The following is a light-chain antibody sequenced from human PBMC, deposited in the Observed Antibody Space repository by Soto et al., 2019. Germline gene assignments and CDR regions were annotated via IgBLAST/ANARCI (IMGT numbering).Light chain of an antibody. CDR3: SSFTSSGTRV. CDR1: SSDVGGYNY. CDR2: EVS. Sequence: QSALTQPASVSGSPGQSITISSTGTSSDVGGYNYVSWYQQHPGKAPKVMIYEVSNRPSGVSNRFSGSKSGNTASLTISGLQVEDEADYYCSSFTSSGTRVFGTGTKVTVL. J-gene: IGLJ1*01. V-gene: IGLV2-14*01.